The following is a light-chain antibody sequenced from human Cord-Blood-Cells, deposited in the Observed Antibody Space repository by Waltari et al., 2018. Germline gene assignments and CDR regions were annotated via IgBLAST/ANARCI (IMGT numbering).Light chain of an antibody. CDR1: RSEVGGYNY. Sequence: QYALTQPPSASGTPGRSVTISCTGTRSEVGGYNYVSWYQQHPGKAPKLMIYEVSKRPSRAPDRCSGSKSGNTASLTVSGLQADDEADYYCSSYAGSNNVVFGGGTKLTVL. V-gene: IGLV2-8*01. CDR3: SSYAGSNNVV. CDR2: EVS. J-gene: IGLJ2*01.